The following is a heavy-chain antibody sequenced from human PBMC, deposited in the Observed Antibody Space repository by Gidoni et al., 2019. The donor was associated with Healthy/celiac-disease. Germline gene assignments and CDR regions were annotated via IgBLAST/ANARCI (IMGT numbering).Heavy chain of an antibody. CDR2: IKQDGSEK. Sequence: EVQLVESGGGLVQPGGSLRLSCAASGFTFSSYWMSWVRQAPGKGLEWVANIKQDGSEKYYVDSVKGRFTISRDNAKNSLYLQMNSLRAEDTAVYYCARLVEWELLGYFDYWGQGTLVTVSS. D-gene: IGHD1-26*01. CDR1: GFTFSSYW. V-gene: IGHV3-7*01. CDR3: ARLVEWELLGYFDY. J-gene: IGHJ4*02.